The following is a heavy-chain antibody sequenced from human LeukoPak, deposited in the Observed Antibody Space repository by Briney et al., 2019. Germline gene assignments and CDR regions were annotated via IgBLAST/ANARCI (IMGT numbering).Heavy chain of an antibody. Sequence: SGPTLVKPRQPLTLTCTFSGFSLSTSGVGVGWIRQPPGKALEWLALIYWDDDKRHSPSLKSRLTITKDTSKNQVVLTMTNMDPVDTATYCCAHSSYYSWYFDYWGQGTLVTVSS. J-gene: IGHJ4*02. CDR3: AHSSYYSWYFDY. D-gene: IGHD3-22*01. CDR2: IYWDDDK. CDR1: GFSLSTSGVG. V-gene: IGHV2-5*02.